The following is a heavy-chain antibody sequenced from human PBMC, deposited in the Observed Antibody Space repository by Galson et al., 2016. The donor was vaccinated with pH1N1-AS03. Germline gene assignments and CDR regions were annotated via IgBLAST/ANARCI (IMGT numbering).Heavy chain of an antibody. J-gene: IGHJ4*02. Sequence: SLRLSCAASGFTINKYGMHWVRQAPGKGLEWVAVISYDGTNKYYADSVKVRFTISRDNSKNTLYLQMNSLRVEDTAVYYCVADFDYWGQGTLVTVSS. CDR2: ISYDGTNK. CDR3: VADFDY. CDR1: GFTINKYG. D-gene: IGHD6-13*01. V-gene: IGHV3-30*06.